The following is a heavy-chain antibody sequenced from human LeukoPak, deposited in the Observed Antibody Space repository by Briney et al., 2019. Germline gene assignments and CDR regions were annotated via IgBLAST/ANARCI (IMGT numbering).Heavy chain of an antibody. CDR2: ISDSGGGT. CDR3: AKVGVGWVNFAY. D-gene: IGHD3-16*01. J-gene: IGHJ4*02. Sequence: PGGSLRLSCAASGFTFSTFAMSWVRQAPGKGLQWVSAISDSGGGTFYTVCAKGRFTICRDYSKDPVYLQMNSMITEDGVLYYCAKVGVGWVNFAYWGQGTLV. CDR1: GFTFSTFA. V-gene: IGHV3-23*01.